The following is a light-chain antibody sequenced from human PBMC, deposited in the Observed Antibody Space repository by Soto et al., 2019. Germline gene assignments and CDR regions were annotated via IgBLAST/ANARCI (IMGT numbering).Light chain of an antibody. CDR2: AAS. J-gene: IGKJ3*01. V-gene: IGKV1-27*01. CDR1: QDISIY. CDR3: QRYNTVPVT. Sequence: DIQMTQSPSSLSASVGDRVTITCRASQDISIYLAWYQQKPGKVPKLLIYAASTLQSEVPSRFSGSGSGTEFTLTISSLQAEDGATYYCQRYNTVPVTFGPGNKVDIK.